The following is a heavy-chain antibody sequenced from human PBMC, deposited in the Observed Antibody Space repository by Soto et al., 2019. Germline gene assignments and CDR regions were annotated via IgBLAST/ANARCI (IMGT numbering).Heavy chain of an antibody. CDR1: GYSFTSYW. V-gene: IGHV5-10-1*01. D-gene: IGHD2-8*01. J-gene: IGHJ6*02. Sequence: GESLKISCKGSGYSFTSYWISWVRQMPGKGLEWMGRIDPSDSYTNYSPSFQGHVTISADKSISTAYLQWSSLKASDTAMYYCAGQGCTNGVCSYYYYYGMDVWGQGTTVTVSS. CDR3: AGQGCTNGVCSYYYYYGMDV. CDR2: IDPSDSYT.